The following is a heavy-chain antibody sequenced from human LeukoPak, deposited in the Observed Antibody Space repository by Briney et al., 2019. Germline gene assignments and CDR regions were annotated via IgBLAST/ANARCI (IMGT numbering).Heavy chain of an antibody. J-gene: IGHJ4*02. CDR3: AGMGDDYVWGSYRYPLPFDY. Sequence: GGSLRLSCAASGFTFSSYAMHWVRQAPGKGLEWVSAISGSGGDSYYADSVKGRFTISRDNSKNTLYLQMNSLRAEDTAVYYCAGMGDDYVWGSYRYPLPFDYWGQGTLVTVSS. CDR1: GFTFSSYA. D-gene: IGHD3-16*02. V-gene: IGHV3-23*01. CDR2: ISGSGGDS.